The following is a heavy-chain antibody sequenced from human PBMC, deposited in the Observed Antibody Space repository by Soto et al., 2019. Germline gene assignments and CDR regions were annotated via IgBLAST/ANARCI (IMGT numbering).Heavy chain of an antibody. Sequence: SVKVSCKASGGTFSSYTISWVRQAPGQGLEWMGRIIPILGIANYAQKFQGRVTITADKSTSTAYMELSSLRSEDTAVYYCARDSLGLEPTYYYYGMDVWGQGTTVTVSS. D-gene: IGHD3-10*01. CDR3: ARDSLGLEPTYYYYGMDV. J-gene: IGHJ6*02. CDR2: IIPILGIA. V-gene: IGHV1-69*04. CDR1: GGTFSSYT.